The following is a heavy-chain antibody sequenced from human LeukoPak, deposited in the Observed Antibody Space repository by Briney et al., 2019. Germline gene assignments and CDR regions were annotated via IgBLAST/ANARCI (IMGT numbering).Heavy chain of an antibody. CDR2: IYYSGST. V-gene: IGHV4-31*03. D-gene: IGHD6-19*01. Sequence: PSQTLSLTCTVSGGSISSGGYYWSWIRQHPGKGLEWIGYIYYSGSTYYNPSLKSRVTISVDTSKNQFSLKLSSVTAADTAVYNCARESWKLYQWLAIGSWGQGTLVTVSS. CDR1: GGSISSGGYY. J-gene: IGHJ4*02. CDR3: ARESWKLYQWLAIGS.